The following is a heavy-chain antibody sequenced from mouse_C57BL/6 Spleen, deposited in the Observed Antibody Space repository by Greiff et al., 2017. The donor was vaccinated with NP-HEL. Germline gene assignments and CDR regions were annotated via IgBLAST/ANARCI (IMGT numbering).Heavy chain of an antibody. Sequence: VKLVESGAELMKPGASVKLSCKATGYTFTGYWIEWVKQRPGHGLEWIGEILPGSGSTNYNEKFKGKATFTADTSSNTAYMQLSSLTTEDSAIYYCARSLGDGYYSAWFAYWGQGTLVTVSA. D-gene: IGHD2-3*01. V-gene: IGHV1-9*01. CDR2: ILPGSGST. J-gene: IGHJ3*01. CDR1: GYTFTGYW. CDR3: ARSLGDGYYSAWFAY.